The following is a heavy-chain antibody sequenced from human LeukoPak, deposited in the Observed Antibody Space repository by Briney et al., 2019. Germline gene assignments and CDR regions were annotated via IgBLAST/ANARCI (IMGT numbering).Heavy chain of an antibody. D-gene: IGHD3-10*01. CDR1: GFTFSSYA. CDR3: ARDSPLFGAMVRGVDFDY. J-gene: IGHJ4*02. V-gene: IGHV3-23*01. CDR2: ISGSGGST. Sequence: GGSLRLSCAASGFTFSSYAMSWVRQAPGKGLEWVSAISGSGGSTYYADSVKGRFTISRDNSKNTLYLQMNSLRAEDTAVYYCARDSPLFGAMVRGVDFDYWGQGTLVTVSS.